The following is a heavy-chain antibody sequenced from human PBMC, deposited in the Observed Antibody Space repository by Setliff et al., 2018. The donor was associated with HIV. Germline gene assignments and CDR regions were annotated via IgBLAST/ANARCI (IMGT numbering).Heavy chain of an antibody. Sequence: GASVKVSCKASGYTFTNNVIHWVRQAPGQRLEWMGWIHAGSGDTQYSQKFQGRVTITRDTSASTAYMEVRSLRFDDTAIYYCARGGLQVAFIIPDYWGQGTLVTVSS. V-gene: IGHV1-3*01. CDR3: ARGGLQVAFIIPDY. D-gene: IGHD3-10*01. J-gene: IGHJ4*02. CDR2: IHAGSGDT. CDR1: GYTFTNNV.